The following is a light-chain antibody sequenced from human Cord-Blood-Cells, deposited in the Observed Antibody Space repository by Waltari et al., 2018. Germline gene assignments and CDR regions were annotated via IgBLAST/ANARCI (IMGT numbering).Light chain of an antibody. CDR2: KAS. CDR3: QQYNSYPLT. J-gene: IGKJ4*01. Sequence: DIQMTQSPSTLSASVGDRVTITSRASQSISSWLAWYQQKPGRAPKLLIYKASSLESGVPSRFSGSGSGTEFTLTISSLQPDDFATYYCQQYNSYPLTFGGGTKVEIK. CDR1: QSISSW. V-gene: IGKV1-5*03.